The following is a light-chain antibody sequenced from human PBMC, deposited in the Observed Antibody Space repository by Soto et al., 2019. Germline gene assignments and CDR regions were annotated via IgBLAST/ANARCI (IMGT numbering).Light chain of an antibody. V-gene: IGKV3-20*01. Sequence: ILLPHSTATLSLSPGARATLSCRASQSVSSSYLAWYQQKPGQAPRLLIYETSRRATGIPDRFSGGGSGTDFTLAISRLEPEDFALYYCQQYYSYPSITFGQGTRLEIK. CDR3: QQYYSYPSIT. J-gene: IGKJ5*01. CDR1: QSVSSSY. CDR2: ETS.